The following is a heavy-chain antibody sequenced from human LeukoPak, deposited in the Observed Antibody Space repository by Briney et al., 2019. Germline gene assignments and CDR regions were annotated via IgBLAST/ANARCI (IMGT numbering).Heavy chain of an antibody. J-gene: IGHJ4*02. CDR2: ISGSGTST. D-gene: IGHD6-19*01. CDR3: AKEDWQWDFDY. Sequence: GGSLRLSCAASGFTFRSYAMSGVRQAPGKGLEWVSAISGSGTSTYYAHSVKGRFTISRDNSKNTLYLQMNSLRAEDTALYYCAKEDWQWDFDYWGQGTLVTVSS. CDR1: GFTFRSYA. V-gene: IGHV3-23*01.